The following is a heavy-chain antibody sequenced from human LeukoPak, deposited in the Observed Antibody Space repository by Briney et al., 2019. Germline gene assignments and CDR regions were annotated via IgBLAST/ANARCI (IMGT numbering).Heavy chain of an antibody. J-gene: IGHJ5*02. D-gene: IGHD3-3*01. Sequence: PSETLSLTCSVSGGSISSSTYYWGWIRQPPGKGLEWIGSIYDSGITYYNPSLKSRVTISVDTSKNQFSLKLSSVTAADTAVYYCARDLSYFWSGYFNWFDPWGQGTLVTVSS. CDR1: GGSISSSTYY. CDR3: ARDLSYFWSGYFNWFDP. CDR2: IYDSGIT. V-gene: IGHV4-39*07.